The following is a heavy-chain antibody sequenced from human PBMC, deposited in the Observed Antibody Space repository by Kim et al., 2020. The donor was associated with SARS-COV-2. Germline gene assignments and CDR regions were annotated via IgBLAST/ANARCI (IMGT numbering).Heavy chain of an antibody. Sequence: ASVKVSCKASGYTFIDYYMHWVRQAPGQGLEWMGRINPNSGGTNFAQNFQGRVTMTRDTSISTAYMELNRLISDDTAVYYCARDLYGSGTNFYYFDYWGQGTLVTVSS. CDR3: ARDLYGSGTNFYYFDY. J-gene: IGHJ4*02. V-gene: IGHV1-2*06. CDR2: INPNSGGT. D-gene: IGHD3-10*01. CDR1: GYTFIDYY.